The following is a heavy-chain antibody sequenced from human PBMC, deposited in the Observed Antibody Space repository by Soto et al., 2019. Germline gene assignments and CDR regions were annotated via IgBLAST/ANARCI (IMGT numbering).Heavy chain of an antibody. CDR2: IYYTGRP. Sequence: QVQLQESGPGLVKPSQTLSLTCTVSGGSISSGGSYWSWIRQHPGKGLEWIGYIYYTGRPYYNPSLRSRLTISVDTSTNQFSLRLSSVTAADTAVYYCARAHPTPRTLWSGYYPNVGWFDPWGQGTLVTVSS. V-gene: IGHV4-31*03. D-gene: IGHD3-3*01. J-gene: IGHJ5*02. CDR3: ARAHPTPRTLWSGYYPNVGWFDP. CDR1: GGSISSGGSY.